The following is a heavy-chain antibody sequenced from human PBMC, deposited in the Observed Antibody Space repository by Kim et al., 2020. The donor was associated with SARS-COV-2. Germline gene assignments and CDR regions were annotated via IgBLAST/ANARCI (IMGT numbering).Heavy chain of an antibody. V-gene: IGHV3-21*01. CDR3: ARWADYYYYSEVNY. CDR2: ICYRSTNM. CDR1: GFTFRNYN. Sequence: GGSLRLSCAASGFTFRNYNMNWVRQAPGRGLKWVSFICYRSTNMYYADSVKRLFTISRDTAKKSLYLQMNRLGSEETAVYYCARWADYYYYSEVNYWGQGTVVTVSS. D-gene: IGHD3-22*01. J-gene: IGHJ4*02.